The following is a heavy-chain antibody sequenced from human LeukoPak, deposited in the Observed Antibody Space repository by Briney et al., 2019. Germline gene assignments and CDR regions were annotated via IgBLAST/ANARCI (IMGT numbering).Heavy chain of an antibody. CDR1: GYTFTSYD. J-gene: IGHJ4*02. D-gene: IGHD6-13*01. CDR3: ARRYSSNWDFDY. V-gene: IGHV1-8*02. CDR2: VDPRSGNT. Sequence: GASVKVSCKASGYTFTSYDINWVRQATGQGPEWLGWVDPRSGNTGCAQKFQDRVTMTRDTSINTAYMELSSLDFEDTAVYYRARRYSSNWDFDYWGQGTLITVSS.